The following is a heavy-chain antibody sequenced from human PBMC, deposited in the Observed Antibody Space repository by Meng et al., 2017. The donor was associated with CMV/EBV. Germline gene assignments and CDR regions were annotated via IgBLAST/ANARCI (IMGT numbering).Heavy chain of an antibody. D-gene: IGHD2-2*01. V-gene: IGHV3-21*01. CDR2: ISSSSSYI. CDR3: ARDCSSTTGGMDV. Sequence: GGSLRLSCAASGFTFSSYSMNWVRQAPGKGLEWVSSISSSSSYIYYADSVKGRFTISRDNAKNSLYLQMNSLRAEDTAVYYCARDCSSTTGGMDVWGQGTTVTVSS. CDR1: GFTFSSYS. J-gene: IGHJ6*02.